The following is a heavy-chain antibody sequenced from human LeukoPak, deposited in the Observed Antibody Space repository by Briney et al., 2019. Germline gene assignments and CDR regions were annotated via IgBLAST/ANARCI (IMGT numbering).Heavy chain of an antibody. V-gene: IGHV3-23*01. CDR3: AKCRIVVVPAAILGWFDP. CDR1: GFTFSSYA. D-gene: IGHD2-2*02. CDR2: ISGSGGST. J-gene: IGHJ5*02. Sequence: GGSLRLSCAASGFTFSSYAMSWVRQAPGKGLEWVSAISGSGGSTYYADSVKGRFTISRDNSKNTLYLQMNSLRAEDTAVYYCAKCRIVVVPAAILGWFDPWGQGTLVTVSS.